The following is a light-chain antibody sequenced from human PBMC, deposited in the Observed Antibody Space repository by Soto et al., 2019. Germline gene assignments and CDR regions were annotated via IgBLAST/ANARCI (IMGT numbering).Light chain of an antibody. CDR2: NVT. CDR1: SRDVGGYNY. J-gene: IGLJ2*01. V-gene: IGLV2-14*01. Sequence: QSVLTQPASVSGSPGQSITISCTGTSRDVGGYNYVSWYQQHPGKAPKLMIYNVTNWPSGVSSRFSGSKSGNTASLTISGLQAEDEADYYCSSYTGSDNLVLFGGGTKVTVL. CDR3: SSYTGSDNLVL.